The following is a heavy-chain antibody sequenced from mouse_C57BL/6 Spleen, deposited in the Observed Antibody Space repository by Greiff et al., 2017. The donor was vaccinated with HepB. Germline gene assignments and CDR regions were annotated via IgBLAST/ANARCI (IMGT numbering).Heavy chain of an antibody. V-gene: IGHV1-72*01. CDR2: IDPYSGGT. Sequence: VQLQQPGAELVKPGASVKLSCKASGYTFTSYWMHWVKQRPGRGLEWIGRIDPYSGGTKYNEKFKSKATLTVDKPSSTAYMQLSSLTSEDSAVYYCTRDGNYKAMDYWGQGTSVTVSS. CDR3: TRDGNYKAMDY. J-gene: IGHJ4*01. D-gene: IGHD2-1*01. CDR1: GYTFTSYW.